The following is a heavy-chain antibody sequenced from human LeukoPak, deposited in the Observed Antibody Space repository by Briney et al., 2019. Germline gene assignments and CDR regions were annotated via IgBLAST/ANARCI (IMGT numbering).Heavy chain of an antibody. CDR3: ARDDYYGSGRLPYYYYYMDV. D-gene: IGHD3-10*01. V-gene: IGHV1-69*05. J-gene: IGHJ6*03. Sequence: SVKVSCKVSGYTLTELSMHWVRQAPGKGLEWMGGIIPIFGTANYAQKFQGRVTITTDESTSTAYMELSNLRSEDTAVYYCARDDYYGSGRLPYYYYYMDVWGKGTTVTVSS. CDR1: GYTLTELS. CDR2: IIPIFGTA.